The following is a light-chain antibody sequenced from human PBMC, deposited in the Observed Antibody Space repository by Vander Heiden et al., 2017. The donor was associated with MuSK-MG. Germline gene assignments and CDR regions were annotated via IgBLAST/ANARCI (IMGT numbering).Light chain of an antibody. Sequence: QLVLTQSPSASASLGGSVKLTFTLSSGHRNYAIAWHQHQQEKGPRYLMRVYNDGNHSKGDAIPDRFSCSGSVADPNPIISSLQAEDEDYYYCQTWVTGTVVFGGGTKLTVL. CDR3: QTWVTGTVV. CDR2: VYNDGNH. J-gene: IGLJ2*01. V-gene: IGLV4-69*01. CDR1: SGHRNYA.